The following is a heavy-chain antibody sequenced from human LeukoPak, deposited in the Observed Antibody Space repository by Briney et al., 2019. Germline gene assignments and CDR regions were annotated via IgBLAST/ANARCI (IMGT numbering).Heavy chain of an antibody. CDR1: GGSISSYH. CDR2: IYYSGST. D-gene: IGHD2-2*01. J-gene: IGHJ3*02. Sequence: PSETLSLTCTVSGGSISSYHWSWIRQPPGKGLEGIGYIYYSGSTNYNPSLKSRVTITVDTSKNQFSLKLSSVTAADTAVYYCARHSGYCSSTSCYDDAFDIWGQGTMVTASS. CDR3: ARHSGYCSSTSCYDDAFDI. V-gene: IGHV4-59*08.